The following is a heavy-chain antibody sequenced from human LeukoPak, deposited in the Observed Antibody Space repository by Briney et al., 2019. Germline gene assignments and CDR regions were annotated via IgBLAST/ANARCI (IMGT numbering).Heavy chain of an antibody. CDR1: GRSISRYY. V-gene: IGHV4-59*01. CDR3: ARGEAVADSNWFDP. D-gene: IGHD6-19*01. J-gene: IGHJ5*02. CDR2: IYCSGST. Sequence: SETLSLTCTVSGRSISRYYWSWIRQHPGKGLEGIGYIYCSGSTNYNPSLKSRVTISVDTSKNQFSLKLSSVTAADTAVYYCARGEAVADSNWFDPWGQGTLVTVSS.